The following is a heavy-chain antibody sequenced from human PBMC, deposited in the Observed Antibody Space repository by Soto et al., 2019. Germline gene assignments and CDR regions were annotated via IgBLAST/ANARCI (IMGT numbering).Heavy chain of an antibody. CDR1: GGSINTATHS. V-gene: IGHV4-30-2*01. CDR3: ARGGGVPTTGDDY. J-gene: IGHJ4*02. Sequence: QLQLQESGSGLVKPSQTLSLTCAVSGGSINTATHSWSWIRQPPGKGLEWIGYIYHSGSTYYNPSVKRRVTISIDKSTNQSSLRLSSVTAADTAVSYCARGGGVPTTGDDYWGQGILVTVSS. CDR2: IYHSGST. D-gene: IGHD3-16*01.